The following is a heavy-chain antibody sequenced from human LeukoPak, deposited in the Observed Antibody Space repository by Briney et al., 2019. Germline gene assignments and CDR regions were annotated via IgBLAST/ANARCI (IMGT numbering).Heavy chain of an antibody. Sequence: GASVKVSCKASGYTFTGYYMHWVRQAPGQGLEWMGWINPNSGGTNYAQKFQGRVTMTRDTSISTAYMEMSRLRSDDTAVNYCARVWGNVVVVGATQYAFDIWGQGTMGTVSS. CDR1: GYTFTGYY. CDR2: INPNSGGT. V-gene: IGHV1-2*02. J-gene: IGHJ3*02. D-gene: IGHD2-15*01. CDR3: ARVWGNVVVVGATQYAFDI.